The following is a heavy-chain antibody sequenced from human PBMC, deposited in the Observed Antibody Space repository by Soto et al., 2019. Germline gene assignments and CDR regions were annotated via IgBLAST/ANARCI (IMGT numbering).Heavy chain of an antibody. V-gene: IGHV1-2*04. CDR2: INPNSGGT. J-gene: IGHJ4*02. D-gene: IGHD2-15*01. CDR1: GYTFTGYY. CDR3: AGGGIVVVPSPPPLDY. Sequence: EASVKVSCKASGYTFTGYYMHWVRQAPGQGLEWMGWINPNSGGTNYAQKFQGWVTMTRDTSISTAYMELSRLRSDDTAVYYCAGGGIVVVPSPPPLDYWGQGTLVTVSS.